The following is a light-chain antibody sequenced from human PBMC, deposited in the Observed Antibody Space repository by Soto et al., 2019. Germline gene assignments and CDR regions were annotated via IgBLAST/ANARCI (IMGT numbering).Light chain of an antibody. Sequence: QSVLTQPASVSASPGQSITIPCTGTSSDVGSYNLVSWFQQHPGKVPKLLIYEGTKRPSGLSDRLSGSKSGTTASLTISGLQAEDEANYYCYSYAGENLYVFGTGTKVTVL. CDR2: EGT. J-gene: IGLJ1*01. V-gene: IGLV2-23*01. CDR1: SSDVGSYNL. CDR3: YSYAGENLYV.